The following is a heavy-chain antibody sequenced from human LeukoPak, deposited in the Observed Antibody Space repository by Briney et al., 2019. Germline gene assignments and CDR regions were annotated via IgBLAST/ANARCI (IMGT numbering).Heavy chain of an antibody. CDR1: GYTFTSYD. CDR2: MNPNSGNT. V-gene: IGHV1-8*01. CDR3: ARRRGIQLWSNWFDP. D-gene: IGHD5-18*01. J-gene: IGHJ5*02. Sequence: ASVKVSCKASGYTFTSYDINWVRQATGQGLEWMGWMNPNSGNTGYAQKFQGGVTMTRNTSISTAYMELSSLRSEDTAVYYCARRRGIQLWSNWFDPWGQGTLVTVSS.